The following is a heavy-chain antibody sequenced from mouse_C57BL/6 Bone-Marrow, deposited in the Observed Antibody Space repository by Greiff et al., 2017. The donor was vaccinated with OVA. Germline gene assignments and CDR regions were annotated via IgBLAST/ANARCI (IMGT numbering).Heavy chain of an antibody. CDR2: IHPNSGST. CDR3: ARGRETGCYWYFDV. J-gene: IGHJ1*03. V-gene: IGHV1-64*01. Sequence: VQLQQSGAELVKPGASVKLSCKASGYTFTSYWMHWVKQRPGQGLEWIGMIHPNSGSTNYNEKFKSKATLTVDKSSSTAYMQLSSLTSEDSAVYYCARGRETGCYWYFDVWGTGTTVTVSS. D-gene: IGHD4-1*01. CDR1: GYTFTSYW.